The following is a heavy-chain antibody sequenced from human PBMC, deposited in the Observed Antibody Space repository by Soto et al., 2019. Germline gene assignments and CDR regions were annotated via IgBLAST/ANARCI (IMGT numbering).Heavy chain of an antibody. CDR1: GFTFSDYY. CDR2: ISSSGIYT. J-gene: IGHJ3*02. Sequence: QVQLVESGGGLVKPGGSLRLSCAASGFTFSDYYMSWIRQAPGKGLEWVSYISSSGIYTNYADSVKGRFTISRDNAKISLYLQMNSLRAEDTAVYYCARDADILTGSDAFDIWGQGTMVTVSS. D-gene: IGHD3-9*01. V-gene: IGHV3-11*05. CDR3: ARDADILTGSDAFDI.